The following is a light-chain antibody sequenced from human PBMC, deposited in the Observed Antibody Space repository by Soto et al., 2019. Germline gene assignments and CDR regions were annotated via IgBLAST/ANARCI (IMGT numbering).Light chain of an antibody. Sequence: EIVLTQSPATLSLSPGERATLSCRASQSISFYLTWYQHKPGQAPRLPIYDASNRATGIPARFSGSGYGTDFTLTISSLEPEDFAVYYCQQRSNWPTFGQGTRLEI. CDR2: DAS. V-gene: IGKV3-11*01. CDR3: QQRSNWPT. J-gene: IGKJ5*01. CDR1: QSISFY.